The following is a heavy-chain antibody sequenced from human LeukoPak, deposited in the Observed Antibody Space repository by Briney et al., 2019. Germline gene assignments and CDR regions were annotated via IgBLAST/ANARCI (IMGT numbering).Heavy chain of an antibody. J-gene: IGHJ3*02. CDR2: ISDSGYST. Sequence: GGSLRLSCAASGFTFSKYAMSWVRQAPGKGLEWVSAISDSGYSTYYADSVKGRFTISRDNFKNTLYLQMNGLRAEDTAVYYCAKCGGGELQDAFDIWGQGTMVTVSS. V-gene: IGHV3-23*01. D-gene: IGHD1-26*01. CDR3: AKCGGGELQDAFDI. CDR1: GFTFSKYA.